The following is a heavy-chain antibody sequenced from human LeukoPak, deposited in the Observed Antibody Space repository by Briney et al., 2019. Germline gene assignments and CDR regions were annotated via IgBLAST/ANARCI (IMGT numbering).Heavy chain of an antibody. CDR3: ARRHVQYTSSSDPYYFDY. CDR2: IYTSGST. V-gene: IGHV4-61*02. CDR1: GGSISSGSYY. D-gene: IGHD6-6*01. J-gene: IGHJ4*02. Sequence: SQTLSLTCTVSGGSISSGSYYWSWIRQPAGKGLEWIGRIYTSGSTNYNPSLKSRVTISVDTSKNQFSLKLSSVTAADTAVYYCARRHVQYTSSSDPYYFDYWGQGTLVTVSS.